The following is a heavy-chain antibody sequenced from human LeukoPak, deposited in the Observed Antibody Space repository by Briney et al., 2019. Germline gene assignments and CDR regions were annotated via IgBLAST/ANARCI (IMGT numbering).Heavy chain of an antibody. CDR2: INPNSGDT. CDR3: ARDDITGTARVNWFDP. V-gene: IGHV1-18*01. D-gene: IGHD1-7*01. J-gene: IGHJ5*02. CDR1: GYTFTSYG. Sequence: GASVKVSCKASGYTFTSYGISWVRQAPGQGLEWMGWINPNSGDTHSAQKFQGRVTMTTDTSTSTAYMELRSLRSDDTAVYYCARDDITGTARVNWFDPWGQGTLVTVSS.